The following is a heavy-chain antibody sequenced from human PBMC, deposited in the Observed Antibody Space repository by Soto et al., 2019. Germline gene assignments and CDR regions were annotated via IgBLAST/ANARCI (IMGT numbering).Heavy chain of an antibody. CDR1: GFTFSGYA. D-gene: IGHD6-13*01. Sequence: EVQLLESGGGLVQPGGSLRLPCAASGFTFSGYAMSWVRQAPGKGLVWVSAIGSGSPFYADSVKGRFTISRDNANSMLNLKMNILRTDVTAVYFGAQVLGSSWYYYNSFAHGGQGTLVSVSS. CDR2: IGSGSP. V-gene: IGHV3-23*01. CDR3: AQVLGSSWYYYNSFAH. J-gene: IGHJ5*02.